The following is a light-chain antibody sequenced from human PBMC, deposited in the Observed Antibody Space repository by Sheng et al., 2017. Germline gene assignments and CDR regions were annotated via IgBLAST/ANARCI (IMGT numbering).Light chain of an antibody. CDR1: SSDVGGYNY. J-gene: IGLJ1*01. CDR3: SSYTSTGTYV. Sequence: QSALTQPASVSGSPGQSITISCTGTSSDVGGYNYVSWYQQHPGKAPKFMIYDVSNSALVGVSNRFSGSKSGNTASLTISGLQAEDEADYYCSSYTSTGTYVLGTGTKVTVL. V-gene: IGLV2-14*01. CDR2: DVS.